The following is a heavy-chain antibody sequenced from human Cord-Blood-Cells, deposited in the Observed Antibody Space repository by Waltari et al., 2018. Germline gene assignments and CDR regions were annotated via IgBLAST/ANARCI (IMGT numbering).Heavy chain of an antibody. V-gene: IGHV3-30*18. CDR2: ISYDGSNK. CDR3: AKGVAVAVDY. D-gene: IGHD6-19*01. J-gene: IGHJ4*02. CDR1: GVTFSSHG. Sequence: QVQLVESGGGVVQPGRSLRLSCAASGVTFSSHGMHWVRQAPGKGLEWVAVISYDGSNKYYADSVKGRFTISRDNSKNTLYLQMNSLRAEDTAVYYCAKGVAVAVDYWGQGTLVTVSS.